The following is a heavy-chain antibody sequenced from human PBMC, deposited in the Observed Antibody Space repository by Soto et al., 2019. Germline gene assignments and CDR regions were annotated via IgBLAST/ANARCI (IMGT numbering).Heavy chain of an antibody. CDR1: GYTFTTYD. D-gene: IGHD2-8*01. CDR2: ISTYNGNT. Sequence: ASVKLSCKASGYTFTTYDISWVRQAPGQGLEWMGRISTYNGNTNYPQSLQGRLTMTTDTSTTTAYMELRNLRSDDTAVYYCARDPYHVLMVNAPNLYGMDVWGQGTTVTVSS. J-gene: IGHJ6*02. V-gene: IGHV1-18*01. CDR3: ARDPYHVLMVNAPNLYGMDV.